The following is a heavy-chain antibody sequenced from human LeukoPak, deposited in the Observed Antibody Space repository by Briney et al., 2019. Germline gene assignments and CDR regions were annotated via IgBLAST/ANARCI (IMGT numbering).Heavy chain of an antibody. CDR3: ARDNSIHERGWWFDP. J-gene: IGHJ5*02. Sequence: GASVKVSCKASGYSFTSHYMHWMRQARGKGLEWMGLINPRGTSTIYAEKFQGRIIMTRDMSTTTDYMELSSLKSDDTAVYYCARDNSIHERGWWFDPWGQGTLVTVSS. CDR2: INPRGTST. D-gene: IGHD4-23*01. V-gene: IGHV1-46*01. CDR1: GYSFTSHY.